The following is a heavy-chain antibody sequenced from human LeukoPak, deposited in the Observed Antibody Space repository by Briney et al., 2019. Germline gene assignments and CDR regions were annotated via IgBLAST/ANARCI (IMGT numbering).Heavy chain of an antibody. CDR3: IRDVNYSLDY. CDR1: GFSLNTRGMA. CDR2: IYWNDDK. J-gene: IGHJ4*02. Sequence: SGPTLVKPTQTLTLTCTFSGFSLNTRGMAVGWIRQPPGKALEWLALIYWNDDKRYSPSLRGRLTITKDTSKNQVVLTLTNMDPVGTGTYHRIRDVNYSLDYWGQGTLVTVSS. D-gene: IGHD4-11*01. V-gene: IGHV2-5*04.